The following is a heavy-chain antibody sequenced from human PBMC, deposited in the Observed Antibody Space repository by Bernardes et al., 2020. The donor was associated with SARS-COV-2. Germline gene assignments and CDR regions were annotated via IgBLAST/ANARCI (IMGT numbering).Heavy chain of an antibody. J-gene: IGHJ3*02. CDR1: GFTFSDYY. CDR3: ARDNLEVVPAADDAFDI. V-gene: IGHV3-11*01. D-gene: IGHD2-2*01. Sequence: SLRLPCAASGFTFSDYYMSWIRQAPGKGLEWVSYISSSGSTIYYADSVKGRFTISRDNAKNSLYLQMNSLRAEDTAVYYCARDNLEVVPAADDAFDIWGQGTMVTVSS. CDR2: ISSSGSTI.